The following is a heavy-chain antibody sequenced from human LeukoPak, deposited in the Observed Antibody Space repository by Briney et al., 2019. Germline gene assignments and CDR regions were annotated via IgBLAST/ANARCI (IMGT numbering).Heavy chain of an antibody. CDR3: ARHPFATPFDY. D-gene: IGHD2-15*01. CDR2: AYYSGHT. J-gene: IGHJ4*02. CDR1: GGSISDNY. V-gene: IGHV4-59*08. Sequence: SETLSLTCTVSGGSISDNYWSWIRQLPGKGLEWIGYAYYSGHTNYNSSLKSRVTMSLDTSKSQFSLRLSSVTAADTAVYFCARHPFATPFDYWGPGTLVTVSS.